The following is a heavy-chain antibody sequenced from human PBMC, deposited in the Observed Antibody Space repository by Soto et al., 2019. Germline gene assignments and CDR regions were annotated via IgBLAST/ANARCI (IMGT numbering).Heavy chain of an antibody. J-gene: IGHJ5*02. D-gene: IGHD6-6*01. CDR1: GYTFTSYG. V-gene: IGHV1-69*13. CDR2: IIPIFGTA. CDR3: ARRSSSPGGGTWFDP. Sequence: SVKVSCKASGYTFTSYGISWVRQAPGQGLEWMGGIIPIFGTANYAQKFQGRVTITADESTSTAYVELSSLSSEDTAVYYCARRSSSPGGGTWFDPWGQGTLVTVSS.